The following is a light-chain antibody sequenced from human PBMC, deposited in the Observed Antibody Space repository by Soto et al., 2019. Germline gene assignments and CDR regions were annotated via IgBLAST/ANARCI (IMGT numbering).Light chain of an antibody. CDR3: QQYNNWPPWT. CDR1: QSVSSN. J-gene: IGKJ1*01. V-gene: IGKV3-15*01. CDR2: GAS. Sequence: EIGMTQSPAPLSVSPGDRATLSCRASQSVSSNLAWYQQKPGHAPRLLIYGASTRANVIPARFSGSGSGTDFTLTISSLPSEDFAVYYCQQYNNWPPWTFCQGTNVESK.